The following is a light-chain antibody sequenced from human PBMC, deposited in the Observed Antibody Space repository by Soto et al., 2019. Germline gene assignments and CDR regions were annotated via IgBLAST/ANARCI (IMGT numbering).Light chain of an antibody. Sequence: EILMTQSPPTLSSSSGERATLSCRASQRVGSYLAWYQQKPGQAPRLLIYDASNRATGIPARFSGSGSGTDFTLTISSLEPEDFAVYYCQQRSNWHITFGQGTRLEIK. J-gene: IGKJ5*01. CDR1: QRVGSY. CDR2: DAS. CDR3: QQRSNWHIT. V-gene: IGKV3-11*01.